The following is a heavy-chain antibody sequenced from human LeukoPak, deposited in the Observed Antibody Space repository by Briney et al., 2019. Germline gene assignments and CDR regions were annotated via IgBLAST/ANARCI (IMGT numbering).Heavy chain of an antibody. CDR2: INHSGST. D-gene: IGHD3-3*01. V-gene: IGHV4-34*01. J-gene: IGHJ4*02. Sequence: SEALSLTCAVYGGSFSGYYWSWIRRPPGKGLEWIGEINHSGSTNYNPSLKSRVTISVDTSKNQFSLKLSSVTAADTAVYYCARGLLERLPTLGYWGQGTLVTVYS. CDR1: GGSFSGYY. CDR3: ARGLLERLPTLGY.